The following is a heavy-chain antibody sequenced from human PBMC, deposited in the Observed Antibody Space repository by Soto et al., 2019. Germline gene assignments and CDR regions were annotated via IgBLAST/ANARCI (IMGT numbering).Heavy chain of an antibody. Sequence: GGSLRLSCAASGFTSGFTFSSYGMHWVRQAPGKGLEWVALIWYDGSSKYYADSVKGRFTISRDNSKNTLYLQMNSLRAEDTAVYYCAKSLAADTLDAFDIWGQGTMVTVSS. CDR3: AKSLAADTLDAFDI. CDR1: GFTFSSYG. J-gene: IGHJ3*02. CDR2: IWYDGSSK. V-gene: IGHV3-33*06. D-gene: IGHD2-15*01.